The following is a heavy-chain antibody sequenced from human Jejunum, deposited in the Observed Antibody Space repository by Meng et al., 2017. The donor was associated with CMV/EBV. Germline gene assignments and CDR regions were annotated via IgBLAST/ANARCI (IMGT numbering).Heavy chain of an antibody. CDR1: GLTFSSYL. V-gene: IGHV3-74*01. CDR2: INSDGSST. J-gene: IGHJ4*02. CDR3: VRHLEYYFDY. Sequence: EVQLVESGGGLVQPGGSLRLSCAASGLTFSSYLMHWVRQPPGKGLVWVSRINSDGSSTSYADSVKCRFTIPRDNARNTLYLQMNSLRAEDTAVYFCVRHLEYYFDYWGQGTLVTVSS.